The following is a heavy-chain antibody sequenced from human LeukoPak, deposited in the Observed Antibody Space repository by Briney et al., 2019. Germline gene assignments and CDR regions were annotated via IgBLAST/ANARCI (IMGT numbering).Heavy chain of an antibody. CDR1: GFTLSSYS. Sequence: PGGSLRLSCVASGFTLSSYSMNWVRQAPGKGLEWVSYISDTGSTIAYADSVKGRFTMSRDEAKNSLHLQMNSLRAEDTAVYYCARGRGADYGGNSGYFDYWGQGTLVTVSS. V-gene: IGHV3-48*01. CDR2: ISDTGSTI. CDR3: ARGRGADYGGNSGYFDY. D-gene: IGHD4-23*01. J-gene: IGHJ4*02.